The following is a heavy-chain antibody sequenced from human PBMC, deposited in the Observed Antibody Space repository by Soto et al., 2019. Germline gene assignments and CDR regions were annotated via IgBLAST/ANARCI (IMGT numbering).Heavy chain of an antibody. CDR1: GGSISSYY. D-gene: IGHD3-3*01. Sequence: PSETLSLTCTVSGGSISSYYWSWIRQPPGKGLEWIGYIYYSGSTNYSPSLKSRVTISVDTSKNQFSLKLSSVTAADTAVYYCARADLEWLLYRYPGAFDIWGQGTMVTVSS. CDR2: IYYSGST. V-gene: IGHV4-59*01. CDR3: ARADLEWLLYRYPGAFDI. J-gene: IGHJ3*02.